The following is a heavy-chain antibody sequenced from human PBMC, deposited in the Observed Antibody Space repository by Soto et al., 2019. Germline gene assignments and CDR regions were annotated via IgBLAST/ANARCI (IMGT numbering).Heavy chain of an antibody. CDR1: GYTFTSYA. Sequence: ASVKVSCKASGYTFTSYAMHWVRQAPGQRLEWMGWINAGNGKTYYSQKFEGRVTITRDTVATTVNMELTSLTSEDTAVYYCGRDQSGTGYYVDWFDPWGQGTLVTVSS. V-gene: IGHV1-3*01. J-gene: IGHJ5*02. CDR3: GRDQSGTGYYVDWFDP. D-gene: IGHD3-10*02. CDR2: INAGNGKT.